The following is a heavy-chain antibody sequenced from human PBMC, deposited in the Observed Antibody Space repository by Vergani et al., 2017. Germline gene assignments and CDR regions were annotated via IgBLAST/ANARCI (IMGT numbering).Heavy chain of an antibody. Sequence: QMQLVESGGGVIQPGGSLRLSCAASGFTFSSDGMQWVRQAPGKGLEWVALIDFKGNDAYYTDSVRGPFIISRDNSKNTLYLQMNSLRVEDTALYYCAKQYVGTSDCWGQGTLVTVSS. V-gene: IGHV3-30*02. CDR3: AKQYVGTSDC. CDR1: GFTFSSDG. J-gene: IGHJ4*02. CDR2: IDFKGNDA. D-gene: IGHD1-26*01.